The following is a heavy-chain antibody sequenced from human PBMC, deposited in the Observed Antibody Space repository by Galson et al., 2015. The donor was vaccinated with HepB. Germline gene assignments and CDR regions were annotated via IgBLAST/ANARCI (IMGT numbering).Heavy chain of an antibody. CDR1: GFTFSSYS. CDR2: ISSSSSTI. Sequence: SLRLSCAASGFTFSSYSMNWVRQAPGKGLEWVSYISSSSSTIYYADSVKGRFTISRDNAKNSLYLQMNSLRAEDTAVYYCASLYPSPTYCSSTGCYKGHNYYYYGMDVWGRGTLVTVSS. D-gene: IGHD2-2*02. V-gene: IGHV3-48*04. J-gene: IGHJ6*02. CDR3: ASLYPSPTYCSSTGCYKGHNYYYYGMDV.